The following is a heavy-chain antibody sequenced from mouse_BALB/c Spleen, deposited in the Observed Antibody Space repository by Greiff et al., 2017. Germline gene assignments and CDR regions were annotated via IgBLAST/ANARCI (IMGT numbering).Heavy chain of an antibody. D-gene: IGHD1-2*01. CDR2: IYPGSGST. CDR1: GYTFTSYW. Sequence: LQQHGSELVRPGASVKLSCKASGYTFTSYWMHWVKQRPGQGLEWIGNIYPGSGSTNYDEKFKSKATLTVDTSSSTAYMQLSSLTSEDSAVYYCTRFHYYGYGAYWGQGTLVTVSA. CDR3: TRFHYYGYGAY. J-gene: IGHJ3*01. V-gene: IGHV1S22*01.